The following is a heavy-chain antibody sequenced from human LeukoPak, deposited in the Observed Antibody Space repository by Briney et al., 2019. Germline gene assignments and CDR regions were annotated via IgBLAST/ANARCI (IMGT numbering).Heavy chain of an antibody. Sequence: KPSETLSLTCAVCGGSFSGYYWSWIRQPPGKGLAWIGEINHSGSTNYNPSLKSRVTISVDTSKNQFSLKLSSVTAADTAVYYCARGFSYCSGGSCYLDYWGQGTLVTVSS. CDR1: GGSFSGYY. CDR2: INHSGST. D-gene: IGHD2-15*01. V-gene: IGHV4-34*01. CDR3: ARGFSYCSGGSCYLDY. J-gene: IGHJ4*02.